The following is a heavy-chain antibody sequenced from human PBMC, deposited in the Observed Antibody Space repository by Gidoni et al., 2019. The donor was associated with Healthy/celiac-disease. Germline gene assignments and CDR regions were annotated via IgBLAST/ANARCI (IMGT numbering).Heavy chain of an antibody. CDR1: GFTFDDYA. Sequence: EVQLVESGGGLVQPGRSLRLSCAASGFTFDDYAMHWVRQAPGKGLDGVSGISWNSGSIGYADSVKGRFTISRDNAKNSLYLQMNSLRAEDTALYYCAKPFRDYDFWSGYSDWGQGTLVTVSS. J-gene: IGHJ4*02. V-gene: IGHV3-9*01. D-gene: IGHD3-3*01. CDR2: ISWNSGSI. CDR3: AKPFRDYDFWSGYSD.